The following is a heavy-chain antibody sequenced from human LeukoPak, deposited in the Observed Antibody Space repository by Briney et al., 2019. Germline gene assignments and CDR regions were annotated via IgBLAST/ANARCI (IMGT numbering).Heavy chain of an antibody. V-gene: IGHV4-34*01. CDR3: AGGVVVPAAIIGRNYFDY. D-gene: IGHD2-2*01. J-gene: IGHJ4*02. Sequence: PSETLSLTCAVYGGSFSGYYWSWIRQPPGKGLEWIGEINHSGSTNYNPSLKSRVTVSVETSKNQFSLKLSSVTAADTAVYYCAGGVVVPAAIIGRNYFDYWGQGTLVTVSS. CDR1: GGSFSGYY. CDR2: INHSGST.